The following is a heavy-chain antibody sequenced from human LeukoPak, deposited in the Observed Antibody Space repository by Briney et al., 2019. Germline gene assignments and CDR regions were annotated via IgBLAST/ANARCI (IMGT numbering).Heavy chain of an antibody. J-gene: IGHJ4*02. Sequence: RGSLRLSCAASGFTFSSYAMSWVRQAPGKGLEWVSAISDSGGSTYYADSVKGRFTISRDNSKNTLYLQMNSLRAEDTAVYYCAKPWELLKSFYFDYWGQGTLVTVSS. D-gene: IGHD1-26*01. CDR1: GFTFSSYA. CDR3: AKPWELLKSFYFDY. CDR2: ISDSGGST. V-gene: IGHV3-23*01.